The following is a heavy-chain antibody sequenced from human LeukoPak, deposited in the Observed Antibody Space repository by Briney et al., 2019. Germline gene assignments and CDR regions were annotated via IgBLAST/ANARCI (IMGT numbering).Heavy chain of an antibody. CDR3: ARRRIYCSGGSCYHWFDP. J-gene: IGHJ5*02. D-gene: IGHD2-15*01. CDR2: IYYSGST. CDR1: GGSFSSYY. V-gene: IGHV4-34*01. Sequence: SETLSLTCAVYGGSFSSYYWGWIRQPPGKGLEWIGSIYYSGSTYYNPSLKSRVTISVDTSKNQFSLKLSSVTAADTAVYYCARRRIYCSGGSCYHWFDPWGQGTLVTVSS.